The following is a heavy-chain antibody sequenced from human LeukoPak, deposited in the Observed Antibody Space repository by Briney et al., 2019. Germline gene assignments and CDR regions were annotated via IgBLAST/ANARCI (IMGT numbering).Heavy chain of an antibody. Sequence: SETQSLTCTVSGGSISSGGYYWSWIRQHPGKGLEWIGYIYYSGSTYYNPSLKSRVTISVDTSKNQFSLKLSSVTAADTAVYYCARAVSGYPTAVRPYYFDYWGQGTLVTVSS. CDR3: ARAVSGYPTAVRPYYFDY. V-gene: IGHV4-31*03. J-gene: IGHJ4*02. D-gene: IGHD3-3*01. CDR2: IYYSGST. CDR1: GGSISSGGYY.